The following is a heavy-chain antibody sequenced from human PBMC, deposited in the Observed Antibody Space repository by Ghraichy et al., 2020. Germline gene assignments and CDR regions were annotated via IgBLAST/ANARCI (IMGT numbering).Heavy chain of an antibody. CDR1: GFTFSSYA. V-gene: IGHV3-23*01. CDR3: AKKGLKIAALPFDY. Sequence: GESLNISCAASGFTFSSYAMSWVRQAPGKGLEWVSAISGSGGSTYYADSVKGRFTISRDNSKNTLYLQMNSLRAEDTAVYYCAKKGLKIAALPFDYWGQGTLVTVSS. J-gene: IGHJ4*02. CDR2: ISGSGGST. D-gene: IGHD6-6*01.